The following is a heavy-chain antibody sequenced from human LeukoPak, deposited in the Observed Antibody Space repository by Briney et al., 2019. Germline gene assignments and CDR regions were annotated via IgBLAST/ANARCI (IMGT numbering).Heavy chain of an antibody. Sequence: PSETLSLTCTVSGYSISSGYYWGWIRQPPGKGLEWIGSIYHSGSTYYNPSLKSRVTISVDTSKNQFSLKLSSVTAADTAVYYCARGLSLVTYSYGPSDYWGQGTLVTVSS. CDR1: GYSISSGYY. CDR3: ARGLSLVTYSYGPSDY. D-gene: IGHD5-18*01. J-gene: IGHJ4*02. CDR2: IYHSGST. V-gene: IGHV4-38-2*02.